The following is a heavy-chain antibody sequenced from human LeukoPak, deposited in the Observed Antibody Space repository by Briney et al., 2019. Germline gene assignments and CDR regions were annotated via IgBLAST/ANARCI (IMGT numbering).Heavy chain of an antibody. V-gene: IGHV3-48*02. CDR3: ARDQNFSSDF. J-gene: IGHJ4*02. Sequence: GGSLRLSCAVSGLTFSNYFMNWVRQAPGKGLEWVSYIDGGSNNIYYADSVKGRFTISRDNAKNSLCLQMNSLRDEDTAGYYCARDQNFSSDFWGQGTVVTVPS. CDR1: GLTFSNYF. D-gene: IGHD1-7*01. CDR2: IDGGSNNI.